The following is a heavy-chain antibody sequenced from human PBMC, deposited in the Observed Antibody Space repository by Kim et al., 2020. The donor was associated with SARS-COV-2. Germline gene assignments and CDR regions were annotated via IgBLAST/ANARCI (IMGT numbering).Heavy chain of an antibody. CDR2: IYYNRST. J-gene: IGHJ6*02. CDR1: GGSISSSIYY. CDR3: ARQQPYSSSSVAYYYYGMDV. Sequence: SETLSLTCTVSGGSISSSIYYWGCMRQPPGMERVWIVSIYYNRSTYYNPSLKSRVSISVDTSKNQLSLKLISVTAADTAVHYCARQQPYSSSSVAYYYYGMDVWGQGTTVTVSS. V-gene: IGHV4-39*01. D-gene: IGHD6-6*01.